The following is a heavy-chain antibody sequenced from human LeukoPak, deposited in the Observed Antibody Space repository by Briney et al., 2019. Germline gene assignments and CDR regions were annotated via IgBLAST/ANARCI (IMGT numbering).Heavy chain of an antibody. J-gene: IGHJ4*02. V-gene: IGHV3-15*01. Sequence: GGSLRLSCAASGFTFSNAWMSWVRQAPGKGLEWVGRIKSKTDGGTTDYAATGKGRFTISTNDSKNTLYLQMNSLKTEDTAVYYCTTEDYYGRYWGQGTLVTVSS. CDR1: GFTFSNAW. CDR3: TTEDYYGRY. D-gene: IGHD3-10*02. CDR2: IKSKTDGGTT.